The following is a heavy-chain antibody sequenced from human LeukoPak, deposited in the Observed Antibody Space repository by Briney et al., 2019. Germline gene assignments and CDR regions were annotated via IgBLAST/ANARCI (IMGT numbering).Heavy chain of an antibody. V-gene: IGHV3-23*01. J-gene: IGHJ4*02. CDR3: ARVASSSSWSYYFDY. CDR1: GFTFSSYA. CDR2: ISGSGGST. Sequence: GGSLRLSCAASGFTFSSYAMSWVRQAPGKGLEWVSAISGSGGSTYYADSVKGRFTISRDNAKNSLYLQMNSLRAEDTAVYYCARVASSSSWSYYFDYWGQGTLVTVSS. D-gene: IGHD6-13*01.